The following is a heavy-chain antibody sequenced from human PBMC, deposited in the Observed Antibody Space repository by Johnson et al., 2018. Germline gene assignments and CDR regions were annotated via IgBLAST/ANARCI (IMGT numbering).Heavy chain of an antibody. D-gene: IGHD2/OR15-2a*01. V-gene: IGHV5-51*01. CDR1: GYSFTSYW. CDR2: IYPGDSDT. CDR3: ARTQSFHYYYYMDV. Sequence: EVQLVESGAEVKKPGESLKISCKGSGYSFTSYWIGWVRQMPGKGLEWMGIIYPGDSDTRYRPSFQGQVTISADKSISTAHLQWSSLQASDHAMYYCARTQSFHYYYYMDVWGKGTTVTVSS. J-gene: IGHJ6*03.